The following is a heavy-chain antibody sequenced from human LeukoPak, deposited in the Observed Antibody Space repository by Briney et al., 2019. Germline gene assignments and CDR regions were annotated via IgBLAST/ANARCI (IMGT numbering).Heavy chain of an antibody. CDR2: IGSSGTTR. CDR1: GFPFSIYE. V-gene: IGHV3-48*03. CDR3: SLLTVASDFDY. J-gene: IGHJ4*02. Sequence: GGSLRLSCAVSGFPFSIYEMNWVRQAPGKGLEWVSNIGSSGTTRYYADSVKGRFSISRDNAKNSLYLQMNSLRVEDTGVYYCSLLTVASDFDYWGQGALVTVSS. D-gene: IGHD5-12*01.